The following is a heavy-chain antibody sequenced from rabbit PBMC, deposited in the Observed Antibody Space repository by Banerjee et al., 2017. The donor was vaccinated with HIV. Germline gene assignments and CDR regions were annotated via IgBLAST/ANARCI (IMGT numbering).Heavy chain of an antibody. CDR3: ARDLAGVVGWNFGL. CDR2: IYGGSFDDT. J-gene: IGHJ4*01. D-gene: IGHD4-1*01. V-gene: IGHV1S45*01. Sequence: QEQLEESGGGLVKPEGSLTLTCKASGFDLSSSYYMCWVRQAPGKGLEWIGCIYGGSFDDTYYASWAKGRFTISRTSSTTVTLQMTSLTAADTATYFCARDLAGVVGWNFGLWGPGTLVTVS. CDR1: GFDLSSSYY.